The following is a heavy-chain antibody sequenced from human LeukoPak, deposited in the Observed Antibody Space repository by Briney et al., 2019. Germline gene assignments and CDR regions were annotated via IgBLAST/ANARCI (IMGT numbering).Heavy chain of an antibody. D-gene: IGHD6-13*01. CDR1: GYSISSGYY. J-gene: IGHJ5*02. CDR3: ARAYSSSWYWNWFDP. V-gene: IGHV4-38-2*02. Sequence: SETLSLTCTVSGYSISSGYYWGWIRQPPGKGLEWIGNIYPTGSTYYNPSLKSRVTISVDTSKNQFSLKVNSVSAADTAVYYCARAYSSSWYWNWFDPWGQGTLVTVSS. CDR2: IYPTGST.